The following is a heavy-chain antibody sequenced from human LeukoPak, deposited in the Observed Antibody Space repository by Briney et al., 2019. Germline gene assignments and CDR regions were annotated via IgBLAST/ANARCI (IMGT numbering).Heavy chain of an antibody. J-gene: IGHJ4*02. V-gene: IGHV4-4*02. CDR2: IYHSGST. Sequence: PSETLFLTCAVSGGSISSSNWWSWVRQPPGKGLEWIGEIYHSGSTNYNPSLKSRVTISVDKSKNQFSLKLSSVTAADTAVYYCARGNIAVAGLFDYWGQGTLVTVSS. CDR3: ARGNIAVAGLFDY. D-gene: IGHD6-19*01. CDR1: GGSISSSNW.